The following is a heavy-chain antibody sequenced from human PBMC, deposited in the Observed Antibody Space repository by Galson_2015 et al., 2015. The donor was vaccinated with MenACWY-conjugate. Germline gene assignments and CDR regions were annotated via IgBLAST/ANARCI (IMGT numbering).Heavy chain of an antibody. D-gene: IGHD3-10*01. CDR2: ISSRGSSK. Sequence: SLRLSCAVSGFTSSSSAMTWVRQAPGKGLEWVSYISSRGSSKYYADSVKGRFTISGDTAKNTFYLQMNSLRAEDTAVYYCARRQTVIENGAFEIWGQGTKVTVSS. CDR3: ARRQTVIENGAFEI. V-gene: IGHV3-23*01. CDR1: GFTSSSSA. J-gene: IGHJ3*02.